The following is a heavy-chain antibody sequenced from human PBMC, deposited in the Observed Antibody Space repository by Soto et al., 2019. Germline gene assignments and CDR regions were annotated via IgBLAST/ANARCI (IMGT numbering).Heavy chain of an antibody. CDR3: AKETISTSCCNWFDP. Sequence: ELQLLESGGGLVQPGGSLRLSCAASGFIFSSYAMSWVRQAPGKGLEWVSAISGSGISTYYADSVKGRFTISRDNSKNPRYLQMNSLRAEDTAVYYCAKETISTSCCNWFDPWGQGTLVTVSS. D-gene: IGHD2-2*01. V-gene: IGHV3-23*01. CDR2: ISGSGIST. CDR1: GFIFSSYA. J-gene: IGHJ5*02.